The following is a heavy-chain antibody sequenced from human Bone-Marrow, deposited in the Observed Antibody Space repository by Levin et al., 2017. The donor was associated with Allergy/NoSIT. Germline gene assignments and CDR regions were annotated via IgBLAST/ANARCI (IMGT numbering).Heavy chain of an antibody. V-gene: IGHV1-24*01. D-gene: IGHD2-2*01. CDR1: GYTLTELS. Sequence: VASVKVSCKVSGYTLTELSMHWVRQAPGKGLEWMGGFDPEDGETIYAQKFQGRVTMTEDTSTDTAYMELSSLRSEDTAVYYCATVTSTLVVPAAMDVHYCYYMDVWGKGTTVTVSS. J-gene: IGHJ6*03. CDR3: ATVTSTLVVPAAMDVHYCYYMDV. CDR2: FDPEDGET.